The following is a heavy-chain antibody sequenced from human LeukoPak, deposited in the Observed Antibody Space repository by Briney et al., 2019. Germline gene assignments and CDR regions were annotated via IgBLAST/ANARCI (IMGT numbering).Heavy chain of an antibody. CDR1: GYSFTTYW. CDR3: TRQRGSDTVDY. J-gene: IGHJ4*02. Sequence: GESLNISCKGSGYSFTTYWIAWVRQMPGKGLEWMGIIYPGDSDTRYSPSFQGQVTISAGKSITTAYLQWSSLKASDTAMYYCTRQRGSDTVDYWGQGTLVTVSS. CDR2: IYPGDSDT. V-gene: IGHV5-51*01. D-gene: IGHD6-6*01.